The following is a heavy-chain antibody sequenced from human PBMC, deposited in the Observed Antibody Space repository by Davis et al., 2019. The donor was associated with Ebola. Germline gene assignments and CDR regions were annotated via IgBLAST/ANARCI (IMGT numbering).Heavy chain of an antibody. Sequence: PGGSLRLPCAAPGFTFRNSDMSWVRHVPGKGLEWVSTFSASEGHTHYSDSVRGRFTISRDNSKNTLYLQMNSLRAEDTATYYCARYCHYTDCSYFDCWGQGTMVAVSS. CDR1: GFTFRNSD. CDR3: ARYCHYTDCSYFDC. J-gene: IGHJ4*02. CDR2: FSASEGHT. D-gene: IGHD2-15*01. V-gene: IGHV3-23*01.